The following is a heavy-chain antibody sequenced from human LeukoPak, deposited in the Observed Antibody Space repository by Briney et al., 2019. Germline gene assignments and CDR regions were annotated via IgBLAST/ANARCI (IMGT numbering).Heavy chain of an antibody. J-gene: IGHJ4*02. V-gene: IGHV4-39*06. CDR3: ARDGYYGSGTQYYFDY. D-gene: IGHD3-10*01. CDR2: IFHSGST. Sequence: SETLSLTCTVSGGSISSSFYYWGWIRQPPGKGLEWIGGIFHSGSTYNNPSLRRRVTISVDTSKNQFPLKLSSVTAADTAVYFCARDGYYGSGTQYYFDYWGQGILVTVSS. CDR1: GGSISSSFYY.